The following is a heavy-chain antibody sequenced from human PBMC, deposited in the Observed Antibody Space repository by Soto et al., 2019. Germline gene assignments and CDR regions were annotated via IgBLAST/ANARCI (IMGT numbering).Heavy chain of an antibody. CDR1: GFTFSSYG. Sequence: GESLKISCAASGFTFSSYGMHWVRQAPGKGLEWVAVISYDGSNKYYADSVKGRFTISRDNSKNTLYLQMNSLRAEDTAVYYCAKAFVLRFLEWPSDYYYGMDVWGQGTTVTVSS. CDR2: ISYDGSNK. CDR3: AKAFVLRFLEWPSDYYYGMDV. D-gene: IGHD3-3*01. V-gene: IGHV3-30*18. J-gene: IGHJ6*02.